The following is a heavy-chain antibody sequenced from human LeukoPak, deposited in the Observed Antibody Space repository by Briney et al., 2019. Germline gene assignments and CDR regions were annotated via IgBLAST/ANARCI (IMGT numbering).Heavy chain of an antibody. CDR2: ISSSGSTI. Sequence: GGSLRLSCAASGFTFSDYYMSWIRQAPGKGLEWVSYISSSGSTIYYADSVKGRFTISRDNSKNTLYLQMNSLRAEDTAVYYCAKLRRYNWNDGHDYWGQGTLVTVSS. J-gene: IGHJ4*02. V-gene: IGHV3-11*01. CDR3: AKLRRYNWNDGHDY. CDR1: GFTFSDYY. D-gene: IGHD1-1*01.